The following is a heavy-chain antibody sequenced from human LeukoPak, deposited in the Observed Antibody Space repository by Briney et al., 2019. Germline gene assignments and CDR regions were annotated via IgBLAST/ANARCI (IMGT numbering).Heavy chain of an antibody. CDR1: GYTFTSYY. V-gene: IGHV1-46*01. J-gene: IGHJ6*03. CDR3: ARDRYNSSSWYYWYYMDV. D-gene: IGHD6-13*01. Sequence: ASVEVSCKASGYTFTSYYMHWVRQAPGQGLEWMGIINPSGGSTSYAQKFQGRVTMTRDMSTSTDYMELSSLRSEDTAVYYCARDRYNSSSWYYWYYMDVWGKGTTVTVSS. CDR2: INPSGGST.